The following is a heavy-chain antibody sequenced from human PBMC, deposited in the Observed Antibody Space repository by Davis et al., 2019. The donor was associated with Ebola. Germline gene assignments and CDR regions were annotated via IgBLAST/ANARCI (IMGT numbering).Heavy chain of an antibody. V-gene: IGHV1-18*01. CDR2: ISAYNGNT. J-gene: IGHJ4*02. D-gene: IGHD6-19*01. Sequence: ASVKVSCKASGYTFTSYGISWVRQAPGQGLEWMGWISAYNGNTNYAQKLQGRVTMTTDTSTSTAYMELRSLRSDDTAVYYCARAASSGWSQYYFDYWGQGTLVTVSS. CDR3: ARAASSGWSQYYFDY. CDR1: GYTFTSYG.